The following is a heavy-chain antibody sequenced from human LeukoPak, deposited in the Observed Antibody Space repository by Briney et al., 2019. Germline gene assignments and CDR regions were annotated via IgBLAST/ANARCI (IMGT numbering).Heavy chain of an antibody. D-gene: IGHD2-2*01. J-gene: IGHJ6*02. V-gene: IGHV1-18*01. CDR2: ISAYNGNT. Sequence: ASVKVSCKASGYTFTSYGISWVRQAPGQGLEWMGWISAYNGNTNYAQKFQGRVTITADKSTSTAYMELSSLRSEDTAVYYCAREHIYCSSTSCQTPTDYYYYYGMDVWGQGTTVTVSS. CDR1: GYTFTSYG. CDR3: AREHIYCSSTSCQTPTDYYYYYGMDV.